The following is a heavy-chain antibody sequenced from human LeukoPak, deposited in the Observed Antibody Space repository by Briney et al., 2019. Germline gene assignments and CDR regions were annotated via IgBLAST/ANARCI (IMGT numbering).Heavy chain of an antibody. CDR3: ARRLGPASSWSRGHGAFDI. Sequence: SQTLSLTCTVSGGSISSGDYYWSCIRQPPGKGLECIGYIYYSGSTYYNPSLKSRVTISVDTSKNQFSLKLSSVTAADTAVYYCARRLGPASSWSRGHGAFDIWGQGTMVTVSS. V-gene: IGHV4-30-4*01. CDR1: GGSISSGDYY. CDR2: IYYSGST. J-gene: IGHJ3*02. D-gene: IGHD6-13*01.